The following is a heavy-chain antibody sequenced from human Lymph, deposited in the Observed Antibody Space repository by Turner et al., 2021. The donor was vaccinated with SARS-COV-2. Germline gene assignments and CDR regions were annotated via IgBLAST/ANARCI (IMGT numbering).Heavy chain of an antibody. V-gene: IGHV3-23*01. CDR3: AKGVRGAMIGVVIPYFDY. CDR1: RLPVSSYA. Sequence: EVQLLASGGCLVPPGRSLSYCGAVPRLPVSSYAMSWVRQGPGKGLGWVLVSSGSSCDTDYADSEKGRLTISRDNSKNTMYLQMNSLRAEDTAVYYVAKGVRGAMIGVVIPYFDYWGQGTLVTVSS. J-gene: IGHJ4*02. CDR2: SSGSSCDT. D-gene: IGHD3-22*01.